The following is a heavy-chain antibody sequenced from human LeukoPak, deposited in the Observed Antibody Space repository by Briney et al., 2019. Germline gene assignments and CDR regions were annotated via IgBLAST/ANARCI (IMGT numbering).Heavy chain of an antibody. CDR3: ARVPTVTFFDY. V-gene: IGHV4-34*01. D-gene: IGHD4-17*01. Sequence: SETLSLTCVFYGGSFSGHYWSWIRQPPGKGLEWIGEINHNGTTNYNPSLKSRVTISLDTSKKQFSLKLSSVTAADTAVYYCARVPTVTFFDYWGQGTLVTVSS. CDR1: GGSFSGHY. CDR2: INHNGTT. J-gene: IGHJ4*02.